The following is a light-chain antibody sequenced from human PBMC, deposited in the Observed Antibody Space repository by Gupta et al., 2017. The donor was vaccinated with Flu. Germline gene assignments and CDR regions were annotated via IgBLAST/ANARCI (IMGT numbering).Light chain of an antibody. J-gene: IGLJ1*01. CDR2: NNN. Sequence: QSVLTQPPSVSVTPGQRVTISCSGSSCDIRSNTITWFQQFPGTAPKLLIYNNNQRPSGVPERFSGSRSGSSGSLAINGLQSEEEADYYCAASGNGPNDFVFGTGTKVTVL. CDR1: SCDIRSNT. V-gene: IGLV1-44*01. CDR3: AASGNGPNDFV.